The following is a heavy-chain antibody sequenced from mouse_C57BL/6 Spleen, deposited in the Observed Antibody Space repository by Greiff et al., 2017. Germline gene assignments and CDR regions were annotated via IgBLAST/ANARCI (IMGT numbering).Heavy chain of an antibody. CDR2: IDPSDSET. CDR3: ARGRGSSGPYYYAMDY. V-gene: IGHV1-52*01. Sequence: QVQLQQPGAELVRPGSSVKLSCKASGYTFTSYWMHWVKQRPIQGLEWIGNIDPSDSETHYNQKFKDKATLTVDKSSSTAYMQLSSLTSEDSAVYYCARGRGSSGPYYYAMDYWGQGTSVTVSS. D-gene: IGHD3-2*02. J-gene: IGHJ4*01. CDR1: GYTFTSYW.